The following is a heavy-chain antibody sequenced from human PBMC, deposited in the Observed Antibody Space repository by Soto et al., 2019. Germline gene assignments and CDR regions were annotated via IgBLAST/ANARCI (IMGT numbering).Heavy chain of an antibody. J-gene: IGHJ4*02. Sequence: QVQLVESGGGVVQPGRSLRLSCAASGFTFSSHAMHWVRQAPGKGLERVAVIWYDGSKKYYADSVKGRFTISRDNSKNTLYLQVNSLRAEDTAMYYCARDYWRGMGTATYYFDYWGQGTLVTASS. CDR1: GFTFSSHA. V-gene: IGHV3-33*01. D-gene: IGHD1-26*01. CDR2: IWYDGSKK. CDR3: ARDYWRGMGTATYYFDY.